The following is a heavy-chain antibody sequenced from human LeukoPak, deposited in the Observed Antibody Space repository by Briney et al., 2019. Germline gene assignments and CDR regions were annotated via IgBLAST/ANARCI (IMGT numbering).Heavy chain of an antibody. D-gene: IGHD4-11*01. CDR2: IKQDGSEK. J-gene: IGHJ6*02. Sequence: PGGSLRLSCAASGFTFSSYWMSWVRQAPGKGLEWVANIKQDGSEKYYVDSVKGRFTISSDNAKNSLYLQMNSLRAEDTAVYYCARDRLVSNFLGYYYYGMDVWGQGTTVTVSS. V-gene: IGHV3-7*01. CDR1: GFTFSSYW. CDR3: ARDRLVSNFLGYYYYGMDV.